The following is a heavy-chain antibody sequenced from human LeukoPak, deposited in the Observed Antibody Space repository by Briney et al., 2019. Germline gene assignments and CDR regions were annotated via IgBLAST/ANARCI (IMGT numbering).Heavy chain of an antibody. V-gene: IGHV1-8*01. J-gene: IGHJ3*02. CDR2: MNPNSGNT. D-gene: IGHD3-3*01. Sequence: ASVKVSCKASGYTFTSYDINWVRQATEQGLEWMGWMNPNSGNTGYAQKFQGRVTMTRNTSISTAYMELSSLRSEDTAVYYCARPAPYYDFWSGYQFDAFDIWGQGTMVTVSS. CDR3: ARPAPYYDFWSGYQFDAFDI. CDR1: GYTFTSYD.